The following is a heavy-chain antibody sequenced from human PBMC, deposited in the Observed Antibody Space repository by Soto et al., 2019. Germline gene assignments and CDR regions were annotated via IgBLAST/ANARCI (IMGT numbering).Heavy chain of an antibody. V-gene: IGHV1-8*01. D-gene: IGHD2-8*01. CDR1: GYTFTSYD. Sequence: QVPLVQSGAEVKKPGASVKVSCKASGYTFTSYDINWVRQATGQGLEWMGWMNPNSGNTGYAQKFQGRVTMTRNTSISTAYMELSSLRSEDTAVYYCAVGYCTNGVCYTSYYFDYWGQGTLVTVSS. J-gene: IGHJ4*02. CDR3: AVGYCTNGVCYTSYYFDY. CDR2: MNPNSGNT.